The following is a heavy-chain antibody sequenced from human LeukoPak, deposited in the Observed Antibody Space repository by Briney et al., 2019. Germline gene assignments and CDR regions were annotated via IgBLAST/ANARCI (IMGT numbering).Heavy chain of an antibody. Sequence: ASVKVSRKASGYTFTSYDINWVRQAPGQGLEWMGWMNPNSGGTGYAQKFQGRVTLTRNTSISTASMELSSLRSEDTAVYYCARGAGYCSSTSCYGSYYYMDVGGKGTTLTVSS. CDR2: MNPNSGGT. V-gene: IGHV1-8*01. D-gene: IGHD2-2*01. J-gene: IGHJ6*03. CDR1: GYTFTSYD. CDR3: ARGAGYCSSTSCYGSYYYMDV.